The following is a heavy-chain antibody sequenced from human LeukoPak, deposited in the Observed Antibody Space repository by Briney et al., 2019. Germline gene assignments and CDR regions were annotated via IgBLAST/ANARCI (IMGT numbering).Heavy chain of an antibody. CDR3: ARDRTFVVPAASGLDY. CDR2: INPNSGGT. V-gene: IGHV1-2*02. D-gene: IGHD2-2*01. Sequence: ASVKVSCKASGYTFTGYYMHWVRQAPGQGLEWMGWINPNSGGTNYAQKFQGRVTMTRDTSISTAYMELSRLRSDDTAVYYCARDRTFVVPAASGLDYWGQGTLVTVSS. J-gene: IGHJ4*02. CDR1: GYTFTGYY.